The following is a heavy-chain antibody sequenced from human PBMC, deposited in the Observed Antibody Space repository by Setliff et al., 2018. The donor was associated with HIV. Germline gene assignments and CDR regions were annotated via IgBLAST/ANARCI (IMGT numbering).Heavy chain of an antibody. Sequence: GASVKVSCKASGGTFSSYGISWVRQAPGQGLEWMGGVIPIFGTANYAQKFQGRVTITADESTSTVYMDLSSLGSEDTAMYHCAKESTIAARPARYFDLWGRGTLVTVSS. CDR2: VIPIFGTA. D-gene: IGHD6-6*01. CDR1: GGTFSSYG. J-gene: IGHJ2*01. CDR3: AKESTIAARPARYFDL. V-gene: IGHV1-69*13.